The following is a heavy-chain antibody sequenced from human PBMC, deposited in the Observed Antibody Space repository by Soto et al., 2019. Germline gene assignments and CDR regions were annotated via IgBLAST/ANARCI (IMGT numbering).Heavy chain of an antibody. J-gene: IGHJ4*02. CDR3: AKDHGGGNFFLYFDL. Sequence: PGGSLRLSCAASGFSFRNYVMHWVRQAPGKGLEWVAVISYEGSRISYAASVKGRSTISRDNSKNAVFLQMNRLTPDDTAVYSCAKDHGGGNFFLYFDLWGQGTLVTVSS. CDR1: GFSFRNYV. V-gene: IGHV3-30*18. CDR2: ISYEGSRI. D-gene: IGHD2-15*01.